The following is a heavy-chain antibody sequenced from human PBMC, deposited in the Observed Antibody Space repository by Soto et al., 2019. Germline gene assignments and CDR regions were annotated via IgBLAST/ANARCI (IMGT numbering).Heavy chain of an antibody. D-gene: IGHD2-2*02. CDR3: AREYTAWPLAYGLDV. Sequence: PGGSLRPSCVGSGFTFSTYSINWVRQAPGKGLEWVSSISSRSDIYYADSVKGRFTISRDNAKNSVSLQMNSLRAEDTAVYYCAREYTAWPLAYGLDVWGQGTTVTVSS. CDR1: GFTFSTYS. V-gene: IGHV3-21*01. J-gene: IGHJ6*02. CDR2: ISSRSDI.